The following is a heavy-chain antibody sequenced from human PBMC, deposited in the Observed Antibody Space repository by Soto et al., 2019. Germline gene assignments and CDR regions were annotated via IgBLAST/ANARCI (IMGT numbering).Heavy chain of an antibody. V-gene: IGHV3-21*01. CDR3: ARGAPAAADPFDY. CDR1: GFTFSSYS. Sequence: GGSLRLSCAASGFTFSSYSMNWVRQAPGKGLEWVSSISSSSSYIYYADSVKGRFTISRDNAKNSLYLQMNSLRAEDTAVYYCARGAPAAADPFDYWGQGTLVTVSS. CDR2: ISSSSSYI. J-gene: IGHJ4*02. D-gene: IGHD6-13*01.